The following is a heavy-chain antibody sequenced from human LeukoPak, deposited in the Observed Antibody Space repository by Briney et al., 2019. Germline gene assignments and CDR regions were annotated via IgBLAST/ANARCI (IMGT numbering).Heavy chain of an antibody. D-gene: IGHD6-13*01. Sequence: ASVKVSCKASGYTFTGYYMHWVRQAPGQGLEWMGRIDPSGGSASYAQKFQGRVTMTRDTSTSTVYMELSSLRSEDTAVYYCARGGYRRDWYFDLWGRGTLVTASS. CDR1: GYTFTGYY. J-gene: IGHJ2*01. CDR3: ARGGYRRDWYFDL. V-gene: IGHV1-46*01. CDR2: IDPSGGSA.